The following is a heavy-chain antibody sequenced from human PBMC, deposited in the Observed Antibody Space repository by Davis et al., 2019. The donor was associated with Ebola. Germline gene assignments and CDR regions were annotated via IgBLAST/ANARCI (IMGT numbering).Heavy chain of an antibody. Sequence: SETLSLTCNVSGGSISSYYWSWIRQPAGKGLEWIGRIYTSGSTNYNPSLKSRVTISGDTSKNQFSLNVNSVTAADTAMYYCARTPRYTSYGSYFDYWGQGTLVTVSS. J-gene: IGHJ4*02. CDR2: IYTSGST. CDR1: GGSISSYY. CDR3: ARTPRYTSYGSYFDY. D-gene: IGHD1-26*01. V-gene: IGHV4-4*07.